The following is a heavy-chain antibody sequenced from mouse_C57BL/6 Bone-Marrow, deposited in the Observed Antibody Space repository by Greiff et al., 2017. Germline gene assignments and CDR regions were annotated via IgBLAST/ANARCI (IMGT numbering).Heavy chain of an antibody. V-gene: IGHV5-4*03. D-gene: IGHD2-4*01. CDR1: GFTFSSYA. CDR2: ISDGGSYT. CDR3: ARGMITVFDY. Sequence: EVMLVESGGGLVKPGGSLKLSCAASGFTFSSYAMSWVRQTPEKRLEWVATISDGGSYTYYPDNVKGRFTISRDNAKNNLYLQMSHLKSEDTAMYYCARGMITVFDYWGQGTTLTVSS. J-gene: IGHJ2*01.